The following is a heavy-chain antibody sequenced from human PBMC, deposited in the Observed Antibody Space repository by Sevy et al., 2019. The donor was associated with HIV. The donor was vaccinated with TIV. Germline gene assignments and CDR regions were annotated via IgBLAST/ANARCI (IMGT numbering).Heavy chain of an antibody. Sequence: GGSLRLSCEVSGLSVTNNGMHWVRQAPGKGLEWVAVISYDGINKYYGDSVKGRFIISRDRSKNTLYLQMNILRIEDTAVYYCAKDCTCFYGMDVWGQGTTVTVSS. V-gene: IGHV3-30*18. D-gene: IGHD2-8*01. CDR2: ISYDGINK. CDR3: AKDCTCFYGMDV. J-gene: IGHJ6*02. CDR1: GLSVTNNG.